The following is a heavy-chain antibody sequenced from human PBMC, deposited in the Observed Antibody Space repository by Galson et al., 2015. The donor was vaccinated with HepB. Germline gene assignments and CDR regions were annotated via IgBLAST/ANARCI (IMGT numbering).Heavy chain of an antibody. Sequence: SVKVSCKASGYTFTSYYMHWVRQAPGQGLEWMGIINPSGGSTSYAQKFQGRVTMTRDTSTSTVYMELSSLRSEDTAVYYCAGKIAVAGPFDYWGQGTLVTVSS. D-gene: IGHD6-19*01. CDR1: GYTFTSYY. CDR2: INPSGGST. J-gene: IGHJ4*02. CDR3: AGKIAVAGPFDY. V-gene: IGHV1-46*01.